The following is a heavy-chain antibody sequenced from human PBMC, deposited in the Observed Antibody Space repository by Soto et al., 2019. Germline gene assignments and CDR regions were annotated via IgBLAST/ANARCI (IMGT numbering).Heavy chain of an antibody. CDR3: ARVGMSGSYDAFDI. CDR1: GYTFTGYY. V-gene: IGHV1-2*04. CDR2: INPNSGGT. Sequence: ASVKVSCKASGYTFTGYYMHWVRQAPGQGLEWMGWINPNSGGTNYAQKFQGWVTMTRDTSISTAYMELSRLRSDDTAVYYCARVGMSGSYDAFDIWGQGTMVTVSS. J-gene: IGHJ3*02. D-gene: IGHD1-26*01.